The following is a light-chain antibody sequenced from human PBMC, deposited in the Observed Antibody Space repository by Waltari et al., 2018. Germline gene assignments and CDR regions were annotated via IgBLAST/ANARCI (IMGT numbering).Light chain of an antibody. J-gene: IGLJ3*02. CDR2: YNN. Sequence: QSVLTQAPSASGTPGQRVIISCSGSSSNIGNNPVNWYQQVPGTAPKLLIFYNNERPSRVPDRLSASTSGPSASLAISGLQSEDEADYYCASWDDGLNGWVFGGGTRLTVL. CDR3: ASWDDGLNGWV. V-gene: IGLV1-44*01. CDR1: SSNIGNNP.